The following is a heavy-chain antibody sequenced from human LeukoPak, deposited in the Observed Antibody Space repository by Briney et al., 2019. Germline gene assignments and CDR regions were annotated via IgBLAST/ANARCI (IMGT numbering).Heavy chain of an antibody. Sequence: PGGSLRLSCAASGFTFNDFAMTWVRHAPGKGLEWVSSIGDAGTYYADSVKGRFTISRDNSKNMLYLQLNSLRAGDTAMYYCAKNLGPFDVRGQGTMVTVSS. CDR1: GFTFNDFA. CDR2: IGDAGT. CDR3: AKNLGPFDV. D-gene: IGHD3-16*01. J-gene: IGHJ3*01. V-gene: IGHV3-23*01.